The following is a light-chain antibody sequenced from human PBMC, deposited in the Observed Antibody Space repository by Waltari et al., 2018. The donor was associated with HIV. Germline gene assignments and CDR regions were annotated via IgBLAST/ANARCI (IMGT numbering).Light chain of an antibody. Sequence: QSALTQPPSASGSPGQSVTISCTGTSRDIGAYNYVSWFQQHPGKAPKLMIFDVSKRPPGVPDRFSVSKSGNTASLTVSGLQAEDEADYYCASHAGSKDVFGGGTKLTVL. CDR3: ASHAGSKDV. CDR1: SRDIGAYNY. CDR2: DVS. J-gene: IGLJ2*01. V-gene: IGLV2-8*01.